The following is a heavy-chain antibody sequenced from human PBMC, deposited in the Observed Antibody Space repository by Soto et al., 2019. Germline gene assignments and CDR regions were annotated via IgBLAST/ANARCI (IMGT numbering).Heavy chain of an antibody. Sequence: EVQLLESGGGLVPPGGSLRLSCAASGFTFSSYSMSWVRQAPGKGLEWVSAISGSGGSTYYVDSVKGRVTISRDNSKNTLYLQMNSLRAEDTAVYYCAKTTWNYGPPPAFDPWGQGTLVTVSS. V-gene: IGHV3-23*01. D-gene: IGHD1-7*01. CDR2: ISGSGGST. CDR3: AKTTWNYGPPPAFDP. CDR1: GFTFSSYS. J-gene: IGHJ5*02.